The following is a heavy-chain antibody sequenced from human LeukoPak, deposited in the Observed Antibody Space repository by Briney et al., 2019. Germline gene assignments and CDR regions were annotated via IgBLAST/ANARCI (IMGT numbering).Heavy chain of an antibody. D-gene: IGHD3-10*01. J-gene: IGHJ3*02. CDR3: ARHLITMVRGVIIEGAFDI. V-gene: IGHV4-59*08. CDR1: GGSISSYY. CDR2: IYYSGST. Sequence: SETLSLTCTVSGGSISSYYWSWIRQPPGKGLEWIGYIYYSGSTNYNPSLKSRVTISIDTSKNQFSLKLSSVTAADTAVYYCARHLITMVRGVIIEGAFDIWGQGTMVTVSS.